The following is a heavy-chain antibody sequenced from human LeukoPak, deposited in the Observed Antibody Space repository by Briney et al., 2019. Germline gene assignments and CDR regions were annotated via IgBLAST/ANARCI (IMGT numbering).Heavy chain of an antibody. CDR2: IYHSGST. CDR1: GGSISSGGYY. J-gene: IGHJ6*04. CDR3: ARDPNHSSITPLDV. V-gene: IGHV4-30-2*01. D-gene: IGHD6-6*01. Sequence: SQTLSLTCTVSGGSISSGGYYWSWIRQPPGKGLEWIGYIYHSGSTYYNPSLRSRVTISVDRSKNQFSLKLSSVTAADTAVYYCARDPNHSSITPLDVWGKGTTVTVSS.